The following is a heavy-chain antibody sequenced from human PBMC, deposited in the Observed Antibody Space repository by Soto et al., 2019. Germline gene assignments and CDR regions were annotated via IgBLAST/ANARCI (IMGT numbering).Heavy chain of an antibody. CDR2: INHSGST. V-gene: IGHV4-34*01. D-gene: IGHD2-15*01. CDR1: GGSFSGYY. CDR3: ARIYCSGGSCYPPSYYYYYYMDV. Sequence: SETLSLTCAVYGGSFSGYYWSWIRQPPGKGLEWIGEINHSGSTNYNPSLKSRVTISVDTSKNQFSLKLSSVTAADTAVYYCARIYCSGGSCYPPSYYYYYYMDVWGKGTTVTVSS. J-gene: IGHJ6*03.